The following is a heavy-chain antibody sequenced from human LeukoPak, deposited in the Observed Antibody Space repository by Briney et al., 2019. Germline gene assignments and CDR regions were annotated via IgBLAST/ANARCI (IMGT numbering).Heavy chain of an antibody. Sequence: GGSLRLSCAASGFTFSSYGMHWVRQAPGKGLEWVAVIWYDGSNKYYANSVKGRFTISRDNSKNTLYLQMNSLRAEDTAVYYCARDNYGMDVWGQGTTVTVSS. CDR2: IWYDGSNK. CDR3: ARDNYGMDV. CDR1: GFTFSSYG. J-gene: IGHJ6*02. V-gene: IGHV3-33*01.